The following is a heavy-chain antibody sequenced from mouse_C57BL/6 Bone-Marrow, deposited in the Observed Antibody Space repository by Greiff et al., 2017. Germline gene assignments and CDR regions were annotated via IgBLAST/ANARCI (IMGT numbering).Heavy chain of an antibody. Sequence: VQLQQSGAELARPGASVKMSCKASGYTFTSYTMHWVKQRPGQGLEWIGYINPSSGYTKYNQKFKDKATLTADKSSSTAYMQLSSLTSEDSAVYCCARGRDGNFDYWGQGTTLTVSS. CDR2: INPSSGYT. CDR1: GYTFTSYT. CDR3: ARGRDGNFDY. D-gene: IGHD2-1*01. V-gene: IGHV1-4*01. J-gene: IGHJ2*01.